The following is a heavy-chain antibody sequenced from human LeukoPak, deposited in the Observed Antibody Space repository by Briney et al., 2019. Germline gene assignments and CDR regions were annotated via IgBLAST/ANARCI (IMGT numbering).Heavy chain of an antibody. J-gene: IGHJ4*02. CDR2: ISTSSSYI. CDR3: ARQQWLDGAYYFDY. D-gene: IGHD6-19*01. CDR1: GFTFSGST. Sequence: GGSLRLSCAASGFTFSGSTMNWVRQAPGKGLERASFISTSSSYIYYADSVRGRFTISRDNAKNSLYLQMNSLRAEDTAVYYCARQQWLDGAYYFDYWGQGTLVTVSS. V-gene: IGHV3-21*01.